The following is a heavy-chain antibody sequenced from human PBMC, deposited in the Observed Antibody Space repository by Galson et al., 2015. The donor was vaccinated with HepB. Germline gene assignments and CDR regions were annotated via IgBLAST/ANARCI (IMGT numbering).Heavy chain of an antibody. CDR2: IIPIFGTA. CDR3: ARSVDTAMVKGARFGDRYLGLYY. Sequence: SVKVSCKASGGTFSSYAISWVRQAPGQGLEWMGGIIPIFGTANYAQKFQGRVTITADESTSTAYMELSSLRSEDTAVYYCARSVDTAMVKGARFGDRYLGLYYWGQGTLVTVSS. V-gene: IGHV1-69*13. CDR1: GGTFSSYA. D-gene: IGHD5-18*01. J-gene: IGHJ4*02.